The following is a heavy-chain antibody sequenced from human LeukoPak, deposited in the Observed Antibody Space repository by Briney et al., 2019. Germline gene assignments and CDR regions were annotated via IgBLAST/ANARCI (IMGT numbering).Heavy chain of an antibody. CDR3: ARGTPSSSGWLYYGMDV. CDR2: ISYDGSSK. Sequence: PGGSLRLSCAASGFTFSGYGMHWVRQAPGKGLEWVAVISYDGSSKYYADSVKGRFTISRDNSKNTLYLQMNSLRAEDTAVYYCARGTPSSSGWLYYGMDVWGQGTTVTVSS. CDR1: GFTFSGYG. D-gene: IGHD6-19*01. V-gene: IGHV3-30*03. J-gene: IGHJ6*02.